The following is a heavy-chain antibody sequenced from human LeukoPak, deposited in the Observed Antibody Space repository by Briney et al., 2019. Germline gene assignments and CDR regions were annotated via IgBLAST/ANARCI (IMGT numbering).Heavy chain of an antibody. CDR3: ARDEIFNSESFSWFDP. D-gene: IGHD3-10*01. CDR2: ISSSSSTI. CDR1: GFTFSSYS. Sequence: GGSLRLSCAASGFTFSSYSMNWVRQAPGKGLEWVSKISSSSSTIHYADSVKGRFTISRDNAKNSLYLQMNRLTSDDTAMYYCARDEIFNSESFSWFDPWGQGTLVTVSS. V-gene: IGHV3-48*01. J-gene: IGHJ5*02.